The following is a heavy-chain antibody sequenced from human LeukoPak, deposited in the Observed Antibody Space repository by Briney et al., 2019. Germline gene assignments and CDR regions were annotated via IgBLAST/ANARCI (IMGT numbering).Heavy chain of an antibody. J-gene: IGHJ4*02. D-gene: IGHD5-18*01. CDR2: SYYSGST. CDR3: ARDGYTYGSFDY. CDR1: GGSISSSSYF. V-gene: IGHV4-39*01. Sequence: SETLSLTCIFSGGSISSSSYFWGWIRQPPGKGLEWIGSSYYSGSTYSNPSLKSRVTISVDTSKSQFSLKLSSVTAADTAVYYCARDGYTYGSFDYWGQGTLVTVSS.